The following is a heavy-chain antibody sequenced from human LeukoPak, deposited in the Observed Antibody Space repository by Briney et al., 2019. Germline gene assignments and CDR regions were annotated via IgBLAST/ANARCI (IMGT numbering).Heavy chain of an antibody. CDR3: ARHIGGGIEDMDV. J-gene: IGHJ6*03. Sequence: SETLFLTCTVSGGSISTYYWSWVRQSPGKGLEWIGYIYVTGNRYNPYLQSRVTISVDTSRNQFFLKMSSVTAADTAVYYCARHIGGGIEDMDVWGKGTKVTVSS. V-gene: IGHV4-59*08. CDR2: IYVTGN. CDR1: GGSISTYY. D-gene: IGHD3-16*02.